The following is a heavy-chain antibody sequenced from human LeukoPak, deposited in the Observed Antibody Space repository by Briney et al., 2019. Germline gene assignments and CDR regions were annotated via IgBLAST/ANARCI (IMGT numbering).Heavy chain of an antibody. Sequence: SETLSLTCTVSGGSISSGSYYWGWIRQPPGKGLEWIGSIYYSGSTYYNPSLKSRVIISVDTSKNQFSLNLRSVTAADTAVYYCARLGAAWAFDIWGQGTMVTVSS. J-gene: IGHJ3*02. CDR2: IYYSGST. CDR1: GGSISSGSYY. V-gene: IGHV4-39*01. CDR3: ARLGAAWAFDI. D-gene: IGHD6-13*01.